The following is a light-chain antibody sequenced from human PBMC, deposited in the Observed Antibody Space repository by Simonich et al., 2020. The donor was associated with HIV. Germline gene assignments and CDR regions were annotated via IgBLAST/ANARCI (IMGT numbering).Light chain of an antibody. J-gene: IGLJ2*01. V-gene: IGLV2-14*01. CDR1: SSDVGGYNY. CDR3: SSYTSSSAVV. Sequence: QSALTQPASVSGSPGQSITISCTGTSSDVGGYNYVSLYQQHPGKAPKLRVYDVSKRPSGVSNRFSGSKSGNTASLTISGLQAEDEADYYCSSYTSSSAVVFGGGTKLTVL. CDR2: DVS.